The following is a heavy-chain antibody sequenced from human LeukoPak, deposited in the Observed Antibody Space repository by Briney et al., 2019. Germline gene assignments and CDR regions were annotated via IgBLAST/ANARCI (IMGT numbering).Heavy chain of an antibody. J-gene: IGHJ5*02. CDR2: INRNSGGT. D-gene: IGHD2-21*02. Sequence: ASVKVSCKASGYTFTGYYMHWARQAPGQGLEWMGWINRNSGGTNYAQKYQGRVTMTRDTSISTTYMELTSLTSDDTAVYYCGLVTPGNWWFDPWGQGTLVTVSS. CDR3: GLVTPGNWWFDP. V-gene: IGHV1-2*02. CDR1: GYTFTGYY.